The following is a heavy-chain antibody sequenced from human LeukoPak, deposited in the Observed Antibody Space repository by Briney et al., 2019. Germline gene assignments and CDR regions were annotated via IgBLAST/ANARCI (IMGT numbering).Heavy chain of an antibody. CDR2: INPNSGGT. Sequence: ASVRVSSKASGYTFTVNYMCWGRQAPGQGLEWMGWINPNSGGTNYAQKFQGWVTMTRDRSISTAYMALSRLRSDDTAVYYCGSRPAAAQDYWGQGTLVTVSS. J-gene: IGHJ4*02. CDR1: GYTFTVNY. CDR3: GSRPAAAQDY. D-gene: IGHD6-13*01. V-gene: IGHV1-2*04.